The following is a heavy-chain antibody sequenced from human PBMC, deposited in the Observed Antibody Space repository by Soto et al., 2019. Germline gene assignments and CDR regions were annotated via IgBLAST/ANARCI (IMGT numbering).Heavy chain of an antibody. Sequence: EARLLESGGGLEQPGGSLRLSCVASGFDFSSSAMSWVRQAPGEGLEWVSAISSSGGNTYYADSVKGRFAISRDNSKDTLYLQRNSLRAEDTAVYFCANEVPWLGLHVSVYVDQWGQGTLVTVSS. D-gene: IGHD4-4*01. J-gene: IGHJ4*02. CDR2: ISSSGGNT. CDR1: GFDFSSSA. V-gene: IGHV3-23*01. CDR3: ANEVPWLGLHVSVYVDQ.